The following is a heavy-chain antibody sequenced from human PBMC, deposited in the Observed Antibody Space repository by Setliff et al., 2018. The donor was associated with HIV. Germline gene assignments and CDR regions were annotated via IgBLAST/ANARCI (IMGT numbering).Heavy chain of an antibody. V-gene: IGHV3-23*01. CDR2: ISGSGGST. J-gene: IGHJ4*02. D-gene: IGHD6-13*01. CDR1: GFTFSSYA. CDR3: AKDPPSSSWYYFDY. Sequence: GGSLRLSCAASGFTFSSYAMSWVRQAPGKGLEWVSAISGSGGSTYYADSVKGRFTISGDNSKNTLYLQMNSLIAEDTAVYYCAKDPPSSSWYYFDYWGQGTLVTVSS.